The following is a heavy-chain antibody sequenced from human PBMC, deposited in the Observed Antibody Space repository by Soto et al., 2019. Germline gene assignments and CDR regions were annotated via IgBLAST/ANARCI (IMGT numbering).Heavy chain of an antibody. CDR3: ATQEVGGSYVYTFDP. CDR2: IYYSGST. J-gene: IGHJ5*02. Sequence: QLQLQESGPGLVKPSETLSLTCTVSGGSISSSSYYWGWIRQPPGKGLEWIGRIYYSGSTYYNPSLKSRVTISVDTSKTHFSLKLSSVTAADTAVYYCATQEVGGSYVYTFDPWGQGTLVTVSS. D-gene: IGHD1-26*01. V-gene: IGHV4-39*02. CDR1: GGSISSSSYY.